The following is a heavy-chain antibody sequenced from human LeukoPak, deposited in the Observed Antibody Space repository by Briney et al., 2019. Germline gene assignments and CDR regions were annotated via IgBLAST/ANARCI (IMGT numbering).Heavy chain of an antibody. CDR3: ARETAVTGSYYFDY. CDR2: IQSDGSRT. J-gene: IGHJ4*02. D-gene: IGHD6-19*01. Sequence: GGSLRLSCAASGFTFSTYWMHWVRQAPGKGLVWVSRIQSDGSRTTYADSVKGRFTISRDNAKNTLYLQMNNLRAEDTAVYYCARETAVTGSYYFDYWGQGTLVTVSS. CDR1: GFTFSTYW. V-gene: IGHV3-74*01.